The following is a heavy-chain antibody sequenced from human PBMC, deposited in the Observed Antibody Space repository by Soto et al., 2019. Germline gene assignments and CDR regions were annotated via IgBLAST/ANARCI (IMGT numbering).Heavy chain of an antibody. CDR2: IWYDGSNK. J-gene: IGHJ4*02. CDR1: GFTFSSYG. D-gene: IGHD6-6*01. V-gene: IGHV3-33*01. Sequence: GGSLRLSCAASGFTFSSYGMHWVRQAPGKGLEWVAVIWYDGSNKYYADSVKGRFTISRDNSKNTLYLQMNSLRAEDTAVYYCARDSGAARPENLFDYWGQGTLVTVS. CDR3: ARDSGAARPENLFDY.